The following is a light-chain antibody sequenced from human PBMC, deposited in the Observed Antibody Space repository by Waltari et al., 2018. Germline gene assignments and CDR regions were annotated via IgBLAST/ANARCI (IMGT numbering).Light chain of an antibody. J-gene: IGLJ3*02. Sequence: QSVLTQPPSVSGAPGQRVTISCTGSSSNRGAGYDVHWYQQLPGTAPQLPIYGNSNRPSGVPVRFAGSKSGTSAPLAITGLQAEDEADYYCQSYDSSLSGSVFGGGTKLTVL. CDR2: GNS. CDR3: QSYDSSLSGSV. CDR1: SSNRGAGYD. V-gene: IGLV1-40*01.